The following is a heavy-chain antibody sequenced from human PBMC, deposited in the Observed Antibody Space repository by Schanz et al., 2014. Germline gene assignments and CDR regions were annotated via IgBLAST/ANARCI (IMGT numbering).Heavy chain of an antibody. CDR2: IWYDGTDR. CDR1: GFTFNNYG. J-gene: IGHJ6*02. V-gene: IGHV3-33*06. Sequence: QVQLVESGGGVVRPGRSLRLSCAASGFTFNNYGMHWVRQAPGKGLEWVAVIWYDGTDRYYADSVKCRFTISRDNSKNTLYLQMNSLRAEDTAVYYCAKGSMAARPLLPTDYYFYGTDIWGQGTTVTVSS. CDR3: AKGSMAARPLLPTDYYFYGTDI. D-gene: IGHD6-6*01.